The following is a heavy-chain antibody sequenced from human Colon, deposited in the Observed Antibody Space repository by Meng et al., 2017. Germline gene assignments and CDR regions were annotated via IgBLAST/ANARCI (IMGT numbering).Heavy chain of an antibody. Sequence: TLSPTCTVSGGSISSGGYYWSWIRQHPGKGLEWIGYFYYSGSTYYNPSLKSRVTISVDTSKNQFSLKLSSVTAADTAVYYCARAPGIAAAGDDAFDIWGQGTMVTVSS. CDR2: FYYSGST. CDR3: ARAPGIAAAGDDAFDI. V-gene: IGHV4-31*03. CDR1: GGSISSGGYY. D-gene: IGHD6-13*01. J-gene: IGHJ3*02.